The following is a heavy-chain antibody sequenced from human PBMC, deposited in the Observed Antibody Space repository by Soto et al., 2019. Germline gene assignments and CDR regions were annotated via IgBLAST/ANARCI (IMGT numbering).Heavy chain of an antibody. D-gene: IGHD1-26*01. CDR1: GGSISSGHW. Sequence: QVQLQESGPGLVKPAGTLSLTCTLSGGSISSGHWWTWVRQPPGKGLEWIGEIYPTGSTYYTPSLESRVTISPDKSKSQFSLKLRSVTGADTAVDYCARWRNQGSRSWYVDLWGRGTLVIVSS. V-gene: IGHV4-4*02. CDR3: ARWRNQGSRSWYVDL. CDR2: IYPTGST. J-gene: IGHJ2*01.